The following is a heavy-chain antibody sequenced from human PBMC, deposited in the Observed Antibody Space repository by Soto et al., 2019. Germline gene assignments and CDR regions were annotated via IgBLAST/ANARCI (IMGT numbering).Heavy chain of an antibody. J-gene: IGHJ4*02. CDR3: ARDGGVAATLANYFDY. D-gene: IGHD2-15*01. V-gene: IGHV3-21*01. CDR1: GFTFNSYS. Sequence: KPVGSLRLSCAASGFTFNSYSMNWVRQAPGKGLEWVSSMSRGSRYIYYADSVKGRFTISRDNAKNSVYLQMNSLRAEDTAVYYCARDGGVAATLANYFDYWGQGTLVTVSS. CDR2: MSRGSRYI.